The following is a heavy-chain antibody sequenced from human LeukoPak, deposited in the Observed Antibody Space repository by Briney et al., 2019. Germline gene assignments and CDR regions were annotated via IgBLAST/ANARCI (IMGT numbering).Heavy chain of an antibody. CDR1: GGSFSGYY. CDR3: ARTPRIAARLSPYAPYYYYGMDV. CDR2: INHSGST. D-gene: IGHD6-6*01. Sequence: ETLSLTCAVYGGSFSGYYWSWIRQPPGKGLEWIGEINHSGSTNYNPSLKSRVTISVDTSKNQFSLKLSSVTAADTAVYYCARTPRIAARLSPYAPYYYYGMDVWGQGTTVTVSS. J-gene: IGHJ6*02. V-gene: IGHV4-34*01.